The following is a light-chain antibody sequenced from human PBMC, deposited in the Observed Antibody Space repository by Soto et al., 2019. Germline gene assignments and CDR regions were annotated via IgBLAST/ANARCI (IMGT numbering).Light chain of an antibody. CDR3: CSFAGSYSYV. Sequence: HSVLTQPRSVSGSPGQSVTISCTGTSSDVGRYDYVSWYQQHPGKAPKLIVYDVTERPSGVPDRFSGSKSGNTASLTISGLQAEDEADYSCCSFAGSYSYVFGTGTKVTVL. J-gene: IGLJ1*01. CDR2: DVT. V-gene: IGLV2-11*01. CDR1: SSDVGRYDY.